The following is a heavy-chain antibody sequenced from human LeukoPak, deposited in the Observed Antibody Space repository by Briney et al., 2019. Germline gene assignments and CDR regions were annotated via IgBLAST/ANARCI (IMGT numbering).Heavy chain of an antibody. CDR3: ARVYSGYGARNYYYYYMDV. J-gene: IGHJ6*03. Sequence: GGSLRLSCAASGFTFSSYSMNWVRQAPGKGLEWVSSISSSSSYIYYADSVKGRFTISRDNARNSLYLQMDSLRAEDTAVYYCARVYSGYGARNYYYYYMDVWGKGTTVTVSS. CDR1: GFTFSSYS. D-gene: IGHD5-12*01. V-gene: IGHV3-21*01. CDR2: ISSSSSYI.